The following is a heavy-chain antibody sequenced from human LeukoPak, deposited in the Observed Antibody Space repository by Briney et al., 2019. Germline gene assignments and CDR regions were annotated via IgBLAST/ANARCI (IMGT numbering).Heavy chain of an antibody. CDR1: GGSFSGYY. V-gene: IGHV4-34*01. CDR3: ARAALWEYYYYYMDV. Sequence: SETLSLTCAVYGGSFSGYYWSWIRQPPGKGLQWIGEINHSGNTDYDPSLKSRVTISVDTSKNQFSLKLSSVTAADTAVYYCARAALWEYYYYYMDVWGKGTTVTVSS. CDR2: INHSGNT. J-gene: IGHJ6*03. D-gene: IGHD1-26*01.